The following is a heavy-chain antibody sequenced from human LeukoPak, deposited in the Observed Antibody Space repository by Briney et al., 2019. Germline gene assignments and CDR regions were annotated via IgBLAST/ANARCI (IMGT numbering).Heavy chain of an antibody. CDR3: ARGGYDFAYYYYGMDV. D-gene: IGHD3-3*01. CDR1: GYTFTGYY. Sequence: ASVTVSCKASGYTFTGYYMHWVRQAPGQGLEWMGRINPNSGGTNYAQKFQGRVTMTRDTSISTAYMELSRLRSDDTAVYYCARGGYDFAYYYYGMDVWGQGTTVTVSS. J-gene: IGHJ6*02. V-gene: IGHV1-2*06. CDR2: INPNSGGT.